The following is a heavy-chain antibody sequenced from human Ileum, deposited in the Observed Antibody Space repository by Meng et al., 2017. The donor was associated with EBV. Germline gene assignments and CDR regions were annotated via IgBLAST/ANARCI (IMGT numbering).Heavy chain of an antibody. CDR3: ARDFSSSAYSPFDY. Sequence: VQLHAHGPELVEPSQNLSLTCAISGDSDASNSTAWHWIRQPPSRGLELLGRTYYRSKWYNDYAVSVKSRITINPDTSKNQFSLQLNSVTPEDTAVYYCARDFSSSAYSPFDYWGQGTLVTVSS. V-gene: IGHV6-1*01. CDR1: GDSDASNSTA. J-gene: IGHJ4*02. CDR2: TYYRSKWYN. D-gene: IGHD3-22*01.